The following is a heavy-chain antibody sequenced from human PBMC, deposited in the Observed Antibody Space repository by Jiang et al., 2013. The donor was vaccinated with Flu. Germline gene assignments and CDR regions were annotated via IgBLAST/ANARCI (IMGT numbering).Heavy chain of an antibody. CDR3: AKLTDYFDSSGNFHY. V-gene: IGHV3-23*01. J-gene: IGHJ4*02. D-gene: IGHD3-22*01. Sequence: SGGGGDGKYYADSVKGRFTISRDNSKNTLFLQMNTLRAEDTAVYYCAKLTDYFDSSGNFHYWGQGTLVTVSS. CDR2: SGGGGDGK.